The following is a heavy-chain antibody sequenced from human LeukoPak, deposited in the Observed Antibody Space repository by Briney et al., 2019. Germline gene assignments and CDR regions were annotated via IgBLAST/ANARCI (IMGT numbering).Heavy chain of an antibody. J-gene: IGHJ4*02. V-gene: IGHV4-34*01. CDR2: INHSGST. CDR1: GVSFSNYY. CDR3: ARPLQSGWYYFDY. D-gene: IGHD6-19*01. Sequence: SETLSLTCAVYGVSFSNYYWSWIRQPPGKGLEWIGEINHSGSTNYNPSLKSRVTISIDTSKNQFSLKLSSVTAADTAVYYCARPLQSGWYYFDYWGQGTLVTVSS.